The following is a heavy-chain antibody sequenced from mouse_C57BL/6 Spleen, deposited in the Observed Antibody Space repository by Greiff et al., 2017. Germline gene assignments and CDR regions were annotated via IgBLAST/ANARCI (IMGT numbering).Heavy chain of an antibody. CDR3: TIYYGKFWFAY. J-gene: IGHJ3*01. V-gene: IGHV1-15*01. Sequence: VQLQQSGAELVRPGASVTLSCKASGYTFTDYEMHWVKQTPVHGLEWIGAIDPETGGTAYNQKFKGKAILTADKSSSTAYMELRSLTSEDSAVYYCTIYYGKFWFAYWGQGTLCTVSA. D-gene: IGHD2-1*01. CDR2: IDPETGGT. CDR1: GYTFTDYE.